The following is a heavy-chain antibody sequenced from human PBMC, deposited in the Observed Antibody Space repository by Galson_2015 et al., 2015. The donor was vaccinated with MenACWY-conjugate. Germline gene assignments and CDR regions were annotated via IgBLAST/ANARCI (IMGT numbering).Heavy chain of an antibody. Sequence: SLRLSCAASGFTFSTYAMSWVRQAPGKGLEWVSEISGNSGNAYYADSVKGRFTISRDNSKNTLYLQMNSLRPGDTAVYYCAKDERPDSNWRVDYWGQGTLVTVSS. CDR2: ISGNSGNA. J-gene: IGHJ4*02. CDR1: GFTFSTYA. V-gene: IGHV3-23*01. CDR3: AKDERPDSNWRVDY. D-gene: IGHD1-20*01.